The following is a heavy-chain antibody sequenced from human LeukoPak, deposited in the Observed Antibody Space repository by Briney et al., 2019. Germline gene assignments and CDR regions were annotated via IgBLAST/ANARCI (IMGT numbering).Heavy chain of an antibody. CDR3: AKDLEAGTAGFSFDY. J-gene: IGHJ4*02. D-gene: IGHD2-21*02. CDR1: GFSFAYYA. Sequence: GGSLRLSCAASGFSFAYYAMHWVRQAPGKGLEWVSLITANGDSTYYADSVKGRFTISRDNSKNSLSLQMNSLRTEDTALYYCAKDLEAGTAGFSFDYWGQGTLVAVSS. CDR2: ITANGDST. V-gene: IGHV3-43*02.